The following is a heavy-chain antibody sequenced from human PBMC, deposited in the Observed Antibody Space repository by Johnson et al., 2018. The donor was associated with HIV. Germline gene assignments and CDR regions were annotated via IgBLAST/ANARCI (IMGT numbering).Heavy chain of an antibody. J-gene: IGHJ3*02. Sequence: QMMLVESGGGVVQPGRSLRLSCAASGFTFSSYAMHWVRQAPGKGLEWVAVISYDGSNKYYADSVKGRFTISRDNSKNTLYLQMNSLRAEDTAVYYCASLAYCGGDCYRTYHDAFDIWGQGTMVTVSS. D-gene: IGHD2-21*02. CDR3: ASLAYCGGDCYRTYHDAFDI. V-gene: IGHV3-30-3*01. CDR2: ISYDGSNK. CDR1: GFTFSSYA.